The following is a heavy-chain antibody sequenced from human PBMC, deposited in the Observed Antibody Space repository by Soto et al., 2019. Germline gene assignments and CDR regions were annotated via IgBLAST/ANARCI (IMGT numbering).Heavy chain of an antibody. CDR3: ARDPWLYVLRFLGGGWFDP. V-gene: IGHV1-3*01. J-gene: IGHJ5*02. CDR2: INAGNGNT. Sequence: ASVKVSCKASGYTFTSYAMHWVRQAPGQRLEWMGWINAGNGNTKYSQKFQGRVTITRDTSTSTAYMELRSLRSEDTAVYYCARDPWLYVLRFLGGGWFDPWGQGTLVTVSS. D-gene: IGHD3-3*01. CDR1: GYTFTSYA.